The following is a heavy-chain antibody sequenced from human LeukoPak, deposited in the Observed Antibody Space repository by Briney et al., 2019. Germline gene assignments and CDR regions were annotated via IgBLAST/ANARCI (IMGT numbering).Heavy chain of an antibody. V-gene: IGHV4-34*01. Sequence: SETLSLTCAVYGGSFSGYYWSWIRQPPGKGLEWIGEINHSGSTNYNPSLKSRVTISVDTSKNQFSLKLSSVTAADTAVYYCARDRYSSRTDYFDYWGQGTLVTVSS. CDR1: GGSFSGYY. J-gene: IGHJ4*02. D-gene: IGHD6-13*01. CDR2: INHSGST. CDR3: ARDRYSSRTDYFDY.